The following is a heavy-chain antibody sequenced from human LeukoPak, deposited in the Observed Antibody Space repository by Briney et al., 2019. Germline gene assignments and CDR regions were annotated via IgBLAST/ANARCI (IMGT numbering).Heavy chain of an antibody. CDR1: GFTFSSYW. V-gene: IGHV3-74*01. D-gene: IGHD3-16*01. J-gene: IGHJ4*02. CDR2: INSDGSSI. Sequence: PGGSLRLSCAASGFTFSSYWMYWVRQAPGKGLVWVSRINSDGSSISYADSVKGRFTISRDNAKNTLYLQMNSLRAEDTAVYYCARESDSTWHGGTSFDYWGQGTLVTVSS. CDR3: ARESDSTWHGGTSFDY.